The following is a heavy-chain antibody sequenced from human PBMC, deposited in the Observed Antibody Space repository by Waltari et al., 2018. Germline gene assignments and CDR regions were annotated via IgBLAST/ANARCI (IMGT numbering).Heavy chain of an antibody. CDR1: GGPFSSYA. Sequence: QVQLVQSGAEVKKPGSSVKVSCKASGGPFSSYANSLVRQAPGQGLEWMGRIIPILGIANYAQKCQGRVTITADESTSTAYMELSSLRSEDTAVYYCARSYSSSWAHFDYWGQGTLVTVSS. CDR3: ARSYSSSWAHFDY. CDR2: IIPILGIA. V-gene: IGHV1-69*04. D-gene: IGHD6-13*01. J-gene: IGHJ4*02.